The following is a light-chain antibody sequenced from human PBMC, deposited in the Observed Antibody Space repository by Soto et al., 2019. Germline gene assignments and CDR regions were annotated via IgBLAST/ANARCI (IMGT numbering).Light chain of an antibody. J-gene: IGKJ2*01. CDR2: GAS. CDR3: QQTYSLPRT. Sequence: DIQMTQSPSSLSTSVGDRVTITCRASQNINNYLNWYQQKPGEAPKLLMYGASTLRGGVPFRFSGSGSGTDFILTISNLQPEDFATYYCQQTYSLPRTFGQGTKLEIK. CDR1: QNINNY. V-gene: IGKV1-39*01.